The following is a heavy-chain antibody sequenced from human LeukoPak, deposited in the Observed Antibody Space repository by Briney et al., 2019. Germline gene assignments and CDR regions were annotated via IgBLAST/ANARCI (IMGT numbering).Heavy chain of an antibody. CDR3: ARGISIFGRFDP. CDR2: IYYSGST. V-gene: IGHV4-59*01. D-gene: IGHD3-3*02. CDR1: GGSFSGYY. Sequence: SETLSLTCAVYGGSFSGYYWSWIRQPPGKGLEWIGYIYYSGSTNYNPSLKSRVTISVDTSKNQFSLKLSSVTAADTAVYYCARGISIFGRFDPWGQGTLVTVSS. J-gene: IGHJ5*02.